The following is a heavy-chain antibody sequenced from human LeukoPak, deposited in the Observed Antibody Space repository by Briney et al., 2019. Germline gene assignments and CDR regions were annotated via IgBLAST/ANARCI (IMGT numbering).Heavy chain of an antibody. J-gene: IGHJ4*02. D-gene: IGHD3-10*01. CDR2: IPSGGTYE. CDR3: ARDSTYYYDSGSSRPHYFDN. CDR1: GFTFSNYA. Sequence: GGSLRLSCAASGFTFSNYAMHWVRQAPGKGLEWVSLIPSGGTYEYYADSVKGRFTISRDNSKNTLYLQLNSLRAEDTAVYYCARDSTYYYDSGSSRPHYFDNWGQGTLVTVSS. V-gene: IGHV3-30*01.